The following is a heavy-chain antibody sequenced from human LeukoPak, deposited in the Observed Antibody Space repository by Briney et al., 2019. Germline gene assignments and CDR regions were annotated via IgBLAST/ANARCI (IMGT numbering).Heavy chain of an antibody. CDR1: GFTFSSYG. V-gene: IGHV3-30*03. Sequence: PGRSLRLSCAASGFTFSSYGMHWVRRAPGKGLEWVAVISYDGSNKYYADSVKGRFTISRDNSKNTLYLQMNSLRAEDTAVYYCARKTDYWGQGTLVTVSS. J-gene: IGHJ4*02. CDR3: ARKTDY. D-gene: IGHD1-14*01. CDR2: ISYDGSNK.